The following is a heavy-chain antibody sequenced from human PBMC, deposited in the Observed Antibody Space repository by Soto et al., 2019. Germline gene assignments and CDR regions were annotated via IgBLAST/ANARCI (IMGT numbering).Heavy chain of an antibody. J-gene: IGHJ4*02. D-gene: IGHD3-22*01. CDR1: GGSISSYY. Sequence: SATLSLPCPVSGGSISSYYWSWIRQPPGKGLEWIGYIYYSGSTNYNPSLKSRVTISVDTSKNQFSLKLSSVTAADTAVYYCAREGYYDSSGYHFDYWGQGTLGTV. V-gene: IGHV4-59*01. CDR2: IYYSGST. CDR3: AREGYYDSSGYHFDY.